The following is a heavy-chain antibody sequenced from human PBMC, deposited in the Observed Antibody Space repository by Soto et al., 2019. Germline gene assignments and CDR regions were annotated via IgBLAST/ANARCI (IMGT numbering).Heavy chain of an antibody. CDR1: GYDFTTYG. D-gene: IGHD1-1*01. J-gene: IGHJ4*02. CDR3: ARGRYGDY. Sequence: QVHLVQSGAEVKKPGASVKVSCKGSGYDFTTYGITWVRQAPGQGLEWMAWISAHNGNTDYAQKLQGRVTVTRDTSTSTAYMQLRRLRSDDTAMYYCARGRYGDYWGQAALVTVSS. CDR2: ISAHNGNT. V-gene: IGHV1-18*01.